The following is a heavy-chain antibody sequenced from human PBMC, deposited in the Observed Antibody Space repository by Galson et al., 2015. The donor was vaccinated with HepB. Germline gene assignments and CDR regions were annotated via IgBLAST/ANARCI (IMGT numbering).Heavy chain of an antibody. CDR1: GGSISSSSYY. D-gene: IGHD6-19*01. V-gene: IGHV4-39*01. J-gene: IGHJ4*02. Sequence: ETLSLTCTVSGGSISSSSYYWGWIRQPPGKGLEWIGSIYYSGSTYYNPSLKSRVTISVDTSKNQFSLKLSSVTAADTAVYYCARQWAGESSGNSRDYWGQGTLVTVSS. CDR3: ARQWAGESSGNSRDY. CDR2: IYYSGST.